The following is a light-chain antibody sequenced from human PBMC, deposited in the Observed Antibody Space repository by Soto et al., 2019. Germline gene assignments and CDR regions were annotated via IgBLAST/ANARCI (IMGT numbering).Light chain of an antibody. CDR2: GAS. J-gene: IGKJ1*01. CDR1: ESVGTY. CDR3: QQYDIWPPT. Sequence: EVVLTQSPATLSLSPGESATLSCRASESVGTYLAWYQQRPDQAPRLLFNGASTRATGIPARFTGSGSGTEFILTISSLQSEDFAVYYCQQYDIWPPTFGQGTKVDIK. V-gene: IGKV3-15*01.